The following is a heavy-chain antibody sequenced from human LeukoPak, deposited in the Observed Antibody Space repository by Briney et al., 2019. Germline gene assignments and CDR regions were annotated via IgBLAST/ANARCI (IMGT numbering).Heavy chain of an antibody. CDR3: ARSPTSWYFDY. CDR2: IRYHGSDK. D-gene: IGHD2-2*01. CDR1: GFTFSGSG. V-gene: IGHV3-30*02. J-gene: IGHJ4*02. Sequence: PGGSLRLSCAASGFTFSGSGMHWVRQAPGKGLEWVAFIRYHGSDKFYAGSVKGRFTISRDNSKNTLYLQMNSLRPEDTSVYYCARSPTSWYFDYWGQGTLVTVSS.